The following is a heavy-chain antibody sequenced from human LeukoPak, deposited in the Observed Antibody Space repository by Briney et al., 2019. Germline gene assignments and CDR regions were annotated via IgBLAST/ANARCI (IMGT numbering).Heavy chain of an antibody. CDR3: ARAGSSSWFPPDY. V-gene: IGHV3-20*01. CDR2: INWNGGST. D-gene: IGHD6-13*01. CDR1: GFTFDDYG. Sequence: GGSLRRSCAASGFTFDDYGMSWVRQAPGKGLEWVSGINWNGGSTGYADSVKGRFTISRDNAKNSLYLQMNSLRAEDTALYHCARAGSSSWFPPDYWGQGTLVTVSS. J-gene: IGHJ4*02.